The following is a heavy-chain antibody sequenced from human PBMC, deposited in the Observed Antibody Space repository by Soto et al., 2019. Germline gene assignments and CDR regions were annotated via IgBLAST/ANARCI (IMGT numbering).Heavy chain of an antibody. D-gene: IGHD6-6*01. CDR1: GYTFTSYG. Sequence: QVQLVQSGAEVKKPGASVKVSCKASGYTFTSYGISWVRQAPGQGLEWMGWISAYNGNTNYAQKLQGRVTMTKDTSTSTAYMELRSLRSDDTAVYYCASGYSSSPFTTYGMDVWGQGTTVTVSS. CDR2: ISAYNGNT. CDR3: ASGYSSSPFTTYGMDV. J-gene: IGHJ6*02. V-gene: IGHV1-18*04.